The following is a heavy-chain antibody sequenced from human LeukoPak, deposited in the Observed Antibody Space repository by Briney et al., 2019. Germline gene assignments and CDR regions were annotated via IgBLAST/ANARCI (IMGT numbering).Heavy chain of an antibody. J-gene: IGHJ4*02. CDR2: IYYGGST. Sequence: SETLSLTCTVSDGSISSYYWSWIRQPPGKGLEWIGYIYYGGSTNYNPSLKSRVTISVDTSKNQFSLKLSSVTAADTAVYYCARLSLWFGPHGNFDYWGQGTLVTVSS. D-gene: IGHD3-10*01. CDR3: ARLSLWFGPHGNFDY. CDR1: DGSISSYY. V-gene: IGHV4-59*08.